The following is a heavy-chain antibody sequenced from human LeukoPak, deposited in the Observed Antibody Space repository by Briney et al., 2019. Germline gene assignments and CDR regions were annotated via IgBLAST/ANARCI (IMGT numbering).Heavy chain of an antibody. Sequence: GGSLRLSCAASGFTFSSYSMNWVRQAPGKGLEWVSYISSSSSTTYYADSVKGRFTISRDNAKNSLYLQMNSLRSEDTAVYYCATLPHSSSRTGYFQHWGQGTLVTVSS. V-gene: IGHV3-48*04. J-gene: IGHJ1*01. CDR3: ATLPHSSSRTGYFQH. CDR2: ISSSSSTT. D-gene: IGHD6-13*01. CDR1: GFTFSSYS.